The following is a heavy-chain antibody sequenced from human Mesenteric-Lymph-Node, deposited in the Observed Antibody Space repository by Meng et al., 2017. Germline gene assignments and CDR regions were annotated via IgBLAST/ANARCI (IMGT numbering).Heavy chain of an antibody. D-gene: IGHD3/OR15-3a*01. CDR2: INHSGST. CDR1: DGSFNAYY. CDR3: VRENWTSNN. V-gene: IGHV4-34*01. J-gene: IGHJ4*02. Sequence: QVQQQQWGAGLLKPSETLSPTCAGYDGSFNAYYWTWIRQPPGKGLEWIGAINHSGSTHYDPSLNGRVTISMDTSKNQFSLTLSSVTAADTAVYYCVRENWTSNNWDQGSLITVSS.